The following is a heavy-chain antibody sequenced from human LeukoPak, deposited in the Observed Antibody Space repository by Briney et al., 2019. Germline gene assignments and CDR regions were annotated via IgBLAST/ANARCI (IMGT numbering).Heavy chain of an antibody. D-gene: IGHD5-18*01. CDR2: ITSTSSNT. Sequence: GGSLRPSCAASGFIFSDSYMAWIRQAPGKGPEWVSYITSTSSNTMYPDSVRGRFTISRDNAKNSLYLQMNSLRVEDTAVYYCARLHGYSYGLADSWGQGTLVTVSS. J-gene: IGHJ4*02. V-gene: IGHV3-11*06. CDR3: ARLHGYSYGLADS. CDR1: GFIFSDSY.